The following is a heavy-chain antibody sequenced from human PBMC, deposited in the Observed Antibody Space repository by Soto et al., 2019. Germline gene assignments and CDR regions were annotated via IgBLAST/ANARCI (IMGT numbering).Heavy chain of an antibody. J-gene: IGHJ5*02. Sequence: SETLSLTCTVSGGSISSSSYYWGWIRQPPGKGLEWIGSIYYSGSTNYNPSLKSRVTISVDTSKNQFSLKLSSVTAADTAVYYCANTLGYCSGGSCYHPWFDPWGQGTLVTVSS. V-gene: IGHV4-39*07. CDR1: GGSISSSSYY. D-gene: IGHD2-15*01. CDR2: IYYSGST. CDR3: ANTLGYCSGGSCYHPWFDP.